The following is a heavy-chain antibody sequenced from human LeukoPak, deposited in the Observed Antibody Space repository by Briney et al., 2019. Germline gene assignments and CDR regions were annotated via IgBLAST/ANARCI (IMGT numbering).Heavy chain of an antibody. V-gene: IGHV4-34*01. Sequence: SETLSLTCAVYGGSFSSYYWTWIRQPPGQGLEWIGEINHSGSTNYNPSLKSRVTMSVDTSQNQFSLSLSSVTAADTAVYYCARGGSSSWYGDAFDIWGQGTMVTVSS. J-gene: IGHJ3*02. D-gene: IGHD6-13*01. CDR2: INHSGST. CDR3: ARGGSSSWYGDAFDI. CDR1: GGSFSSYY.